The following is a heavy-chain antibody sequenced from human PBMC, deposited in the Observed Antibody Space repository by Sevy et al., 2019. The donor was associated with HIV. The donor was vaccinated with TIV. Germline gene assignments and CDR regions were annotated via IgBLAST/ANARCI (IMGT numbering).Heavy chain of an antibody. Sequence: GGSLRLSCAASGFTFSTYAMHWVRQAPGKGLEWVAVISYDGSNTYYADSVKGRFTISRDSSKKTLYLQMNSLRAEDTTVYFCAGDGGYDSRGYDLSNYWGQGTLVTVSS. V-gene: IGHV3-30-3*01. CDR1: GFTFSTYA. CDR2: ISYDGSNT. CDR3: AGDGGYDSRGYDLSNY. D-gene: IGHD3-22*01. J-gene: IGHJ4*02.